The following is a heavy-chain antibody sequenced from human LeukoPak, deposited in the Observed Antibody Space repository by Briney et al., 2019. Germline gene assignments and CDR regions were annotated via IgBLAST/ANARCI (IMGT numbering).Heavy chain of an antibody. J-gene: IGHJ4*02. Sequence: ASVKVSCKASGYTFTSYGISWVRQAPGQGLEWMAWINTNSGGTNYAQKFQGRVTMTRDTSISTAYMELSRLTSDDTAVYYCARAPLGLPFDYWGQGSLVTVSS. CDR2: INTNSGGT. CDR1: GYTFTSYG. V-gene: IGHV1-2*02. CDR3: ARAPLGLPFDY.